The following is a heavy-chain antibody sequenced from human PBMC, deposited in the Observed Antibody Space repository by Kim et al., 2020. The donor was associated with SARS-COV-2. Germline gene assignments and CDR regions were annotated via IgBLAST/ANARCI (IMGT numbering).Heavy chain of an antibody. D-gene: IGHD3-16*01. CDR2: IHHTGST. J-gene: IGHJ4*02. CDR3: AKPYTSSPHSPNFI. V-gene: IGHV4-59*03. Sequence: SETLSLTCIVSDSSIKDYYWSWIRQSPEKGLEWIGNIHHTGSTNYNPSLESRVTISIDIYMKQFSLKLYSFTAADTAVYYCAKPYTSSPHSPNFIWSPGTLVTVSS. CDR1: DSSIKDYY.